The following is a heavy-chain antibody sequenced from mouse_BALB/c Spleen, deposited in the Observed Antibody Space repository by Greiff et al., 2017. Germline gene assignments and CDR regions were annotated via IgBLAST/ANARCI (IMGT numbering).Heavy chain of an antibody. CDR1: GFTFSSFG. CDR2: ISSGSSTI. J-gene: IGHJ4*01. V-gene: IGHV5-17*02. CDR3: ARGVGLRYAMDY. Sequence: EVQLVESGGGLVQPGGSRKLSCAASGFTFSSFGMHWVRQAPEKGLEWVAYISSGSSTIYYADTVKGRFTISRDNPKNTLFLQMTSLRSEDTAMYYCARGVGLRYAMDYWGQGTSVTVSS. D-gene: IGHD3-1*01.